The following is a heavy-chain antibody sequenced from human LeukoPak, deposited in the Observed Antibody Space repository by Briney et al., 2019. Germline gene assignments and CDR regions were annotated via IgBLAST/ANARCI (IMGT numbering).Heavy chain of an antibody. J-gene: IGHJ6*03. CDR1: GGSISSYY. D-gene: IGHD3-10*01. V-gene: IGHV4-4*07. Sequence: SETLSLTCTVSGGSISSYYWSWIRQPAGQGLEWIGHIYTSGSTNHNPSLKSRVTMSVDTSKNQFSLKLSSVTAADTAVYYCGRLYNYYMDVWGKGTTVTVSS. CDR2: IYTSGST. CDR3: GRLYNYYMDV.